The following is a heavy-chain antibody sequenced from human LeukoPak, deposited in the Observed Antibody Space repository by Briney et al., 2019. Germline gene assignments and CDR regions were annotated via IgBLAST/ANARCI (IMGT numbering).Heavy chain of an antibody. Sequence: ASVKVSCKASGGTFSSYAISWVRQAPGQGLEWMGWISAYNGNTNYAQKLQGRVTMTTDTSTSTAYMELSSLRSDDTAVYYCARGSPPRVYYDRSGYYSYYFDYWGQGTLVTVSS. J-gene: IGHJ4*02. CDR2: ISAYNGNT. D-gene: IGHD3-22*01. CDR1: GGTFSSYA. V-gene: IGHV1-18*01. CDR3: ARGSPPRVYYDRSGYYSYYFDY.